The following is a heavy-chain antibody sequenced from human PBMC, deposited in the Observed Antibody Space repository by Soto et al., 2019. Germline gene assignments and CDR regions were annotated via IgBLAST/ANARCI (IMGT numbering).Heavy chain of an antibody. CDR1: GGSISSGGYY. J-gene: IGHJ3*02. Sequence: QVQLQETGPGLVKPSQTLSLTCTVSGGSISSGGYYWSWIRQHPGKGLEWIGYIYYSGSTYYNPSLKSRVTISVDTSKNQLSLTLSSVTAADTAVYYCARGPQGYCSGGSCAPLSDDAFDIWGQGTMVTVSS. CDR2: IYYSGST. D-gene: IGHD2-15*01. CDR3: ARGPQGYCSGGSCAPLSDDAFDI. V-gene: IGHV4-31*03.